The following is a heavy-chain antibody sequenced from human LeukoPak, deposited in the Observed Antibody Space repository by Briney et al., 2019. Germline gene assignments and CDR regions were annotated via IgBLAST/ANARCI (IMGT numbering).Heavy chain of an antibody. D-gene: IGHD2-2*01. CDR3: ATIPPIVVVPAAIYWFEP. J-gene: IGHJ5*02. Sequence: ASVKVSCEVSGYTLTELSMHWVRQAPGKGLEWMGGFDPEDGETIYAQKFQGRVTMTEDTSTDTAYMELSSLRSEDTAVYYCATIPPIVVVPAAIYWFEPWGQGTLVTVSS. CDR2: FDPEDGET. V-gene: IGHV1-24*01. CDR1: GYTLTELS.